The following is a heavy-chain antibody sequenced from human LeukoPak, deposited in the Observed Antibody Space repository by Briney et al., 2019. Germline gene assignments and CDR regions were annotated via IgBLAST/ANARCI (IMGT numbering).Heavy chain of an antibody. CDR1: GYTFTSYD. CDR2: MNPNSGNT. V-gene: IGHV1-8*01. D-gene: IGHD6-6*01. J-gene: IGHJ4*02. Sequence: ASVKVSSKASGYTFTSYDINWVRQATGQGLEWMGWMNPNSGNTGYAQKFQGRVTITRNTSISTAYMELSSLRSEDTAVYYCARGRSFSSSSDYWGQGTLVTVSS. CDR3: ARGRSFSSSSDY.